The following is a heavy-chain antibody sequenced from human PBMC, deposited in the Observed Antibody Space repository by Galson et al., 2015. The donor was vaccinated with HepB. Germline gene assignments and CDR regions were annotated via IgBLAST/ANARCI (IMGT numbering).Heavy chain of an antibody. CDR1: GFTFSDYY. J-gene: IGHJ4*02. CDR3: ARFVVVVPADNFDY. CDR2: ISSSGSTI. V-gene: IGHV3-11*01. D-gene: IGHD2-2*01. Sequence: SLRLSCAASGFTFSDYYMSWIRQAPGKGLEWVSYISSSGSTIYYADSVKGRFTISRDNAKNSLYLQMNSLRAEDTAVYYCARFVVVVPADNFDYWGQGTLVTVSS.